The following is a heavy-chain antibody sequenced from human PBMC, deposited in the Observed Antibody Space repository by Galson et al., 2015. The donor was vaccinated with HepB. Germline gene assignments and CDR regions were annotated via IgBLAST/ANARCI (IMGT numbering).Heavy chain of an antibody. V-gene: IGHV3-23*01. J-gene: IGHJ4*02. CDR3: AKKVSESSGSQVFDY. CDR2: ISANADES. CDR1: GFTFSRYG. Sequence: SLRLSCAVSGFTFSRYGMTWVRQAAGKGLEWVSLISANADESYYADSVKGRFTISRDSSKDTLYLQMNSLRAEDTAVYYCAKKVSESSGSQVFDYWGQGTLVTVSS. D-gene: IGHD3-22*01.